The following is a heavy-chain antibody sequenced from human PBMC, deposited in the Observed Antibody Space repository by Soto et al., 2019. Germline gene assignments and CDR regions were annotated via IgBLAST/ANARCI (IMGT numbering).Heavy chain of an antibody. CDR1: GFTFSSYG. CDR3: ARDHRYYDSSGYRVSGGMDV. D-gene: IGHD3-22*01. J-gene: IGHJ6*02. V-gene: IGHV3-33*01. CDR2: IWYDGSNK. Sequence: GPLRLTGSGRGFTFSSYGMHWVRQAAGKGLEWVAVIWYDGSNKYYADSVKGRFTISRDNSKNTLYLQMNSLRAEDTAVYYCARDHRYYDSSGYRVSGGMDVWGQGTTVTVYS.